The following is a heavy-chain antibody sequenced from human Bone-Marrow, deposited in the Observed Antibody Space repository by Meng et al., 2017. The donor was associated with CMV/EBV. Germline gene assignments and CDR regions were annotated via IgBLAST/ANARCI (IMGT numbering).Heavy chain of an antibody. J-gene: IGHJ3*02. V-gene: IGHV1-2*02. CDR3: ARDQKARGMATIRRANAFDI. CDR1: GYTFTSYG. CDR2: INPNSGGT. Sequence: ASVKVSCKASGYTFTSYGISWVRQAPGQGLEWMGWINPNSGGTNYAQKFQGRVTMTRDTSISTAYMELSRLRSDDTAVYYCARDQKARGMATIRRANAFDIWGQGTMVTASS. D-gene: IGHD5-24*01.